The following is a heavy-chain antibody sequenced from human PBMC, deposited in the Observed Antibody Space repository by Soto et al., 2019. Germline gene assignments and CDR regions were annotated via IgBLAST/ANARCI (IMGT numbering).Heavy chain of an antibody. Sequence: PSQTLSLTCAISGDSVSSNSAAWNWIRQSPSRGLEWLGRTYYRSKWYNDYAVSVKSRITINPDTSKNQFSLQLNSVTPEDTAVYYCASSAVLFSWVVVPDYGMYVCGKGTTVTGSS. CDR3: ASSAVLFSWVVVPDYGMYV. V-gene: IGHV6-1*01. J-gene: IGHJ6*04. CDR1: GDSVSSNSAA. CDR2: TYYRSKWYN. D-gene: IGHD2-2*01.